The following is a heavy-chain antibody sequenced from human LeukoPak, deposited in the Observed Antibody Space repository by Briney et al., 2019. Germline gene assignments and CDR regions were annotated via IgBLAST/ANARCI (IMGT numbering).Heavy chain of an antibody. J-gene: IGHJ5*02. Sequence: PSETLSLTCAVYGVSFSGYDWSWIRQPPGKGLEWIWEINHSGSTNYNPSLKSRVTISVDTSKNQFSMKLSYVTAADTAVYYCARGNRVVADTPRSWFDPWGQGTLVTVSS. CDR1: GVSFSGYD. V-gene: IGHV4-34*01. CDR2: INHSGST. CDR3: ARGNRVVADTPRSWFDP. D-gene: IGHD2-15*01.